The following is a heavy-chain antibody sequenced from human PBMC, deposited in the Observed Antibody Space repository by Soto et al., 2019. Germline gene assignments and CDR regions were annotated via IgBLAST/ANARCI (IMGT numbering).Heavy chain of an antibody. D-gene: IGHD2-15*01. CDR3: TTDSYIANVIIRFDY. Sequence: EVQLVESGGGLVKPGGSLRLSCAASGFTFSNAWINWVRQAPGKGLEWVGRIKSKTDGGTTDFAAPVKGRFAISRDDSKNMVYLQMNSLKTEYTAVYYCTTDSYIANVIIRFDYWGHGTLVTVSS. J-gene: IGHJ4*01. V-gene: IGHV3-15*07. CDR2: IKSKTDGGTT. CDR1: GFTFSNAW.